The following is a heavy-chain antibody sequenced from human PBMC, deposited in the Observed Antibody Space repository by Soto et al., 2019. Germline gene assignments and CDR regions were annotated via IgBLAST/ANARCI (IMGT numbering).Heavy chain of an antibody. J-gene: IGHJ5*02. CDR2: IIPICGTA. D-gene: IGHD2-15*01. V-gene: IGHV1-69*01. CDR3: ALGGSYCGGGSCYSGLDP. Sequence: QVQLVQAGAEVKKPGSSVKVSCKASGGTFSSYAISWVRQAPGQGLEWMGGIIPICGTANYAQKFQGRVTITADDYKSQADMERSVRRSEAAAVYYCALGGSYCGGGSCYSGLDPWGQGTLVTVSS. CDR1: GGTFSSYA.